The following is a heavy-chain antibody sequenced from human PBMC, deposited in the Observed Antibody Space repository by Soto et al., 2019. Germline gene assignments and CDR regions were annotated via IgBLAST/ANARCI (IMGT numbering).Heavy chain of an antibody. Sequence: PGGSLRLSCAASGFTFSSYAMSWVRQAPGKGLEWVSAISGSGGSTYYADSVKGRFTISGDNSKNTLYLQMNSLRAEDTAVYYCAKNGRYYYDSSGYYYYDYFDYWGQGTLVTSPQ. D-gene: IGHD3-22*01. CDR2: ISGSGGST. V-gene: IGHV3-23*01. J-gene: IGHJ4*02. CDR3: AKNGRYYYDSSGYYYYDYFDY. CDR1: GFTFSSYA.